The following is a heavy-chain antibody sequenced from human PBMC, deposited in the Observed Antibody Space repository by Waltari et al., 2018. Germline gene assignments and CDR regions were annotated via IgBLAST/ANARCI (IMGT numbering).Heavy chain of an antibody. CDR2: IYNNGRT. V-gene: IGHV4-59*01. J-gene: IGHJ5*02. D-gene: IGHD2-2*01. CDR1: GGSMSTYH. CDR3: ARGPAAITNWFDP. Sequence: QVQLQESGPGLVKPSETLSLTCTVSGGSMSTYHWSWIRQPPGKGLEWIGEIYNNGRTNYNPSLKRRVTISVDTSKNQFSLHLSSVTAADTAVYFCARGPAAITNWFDPWGQGTLVTVSS.